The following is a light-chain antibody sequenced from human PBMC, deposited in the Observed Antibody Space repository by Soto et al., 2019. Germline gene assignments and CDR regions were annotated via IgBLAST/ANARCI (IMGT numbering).Light chain of an antibody. CDR2: SNN. Sequence: QPVLTQPPSASGTAGQRVSISCSGSTSNIGSNTVNWYQQLPGTAPRTLIYSNNQRPSGVPDRFSGSKSGTSGSLAISGLLSEDEADYYCAAWDDGLNGYVFGTGTKLTVL. CDR3: AAWDDGLNGYV. V-gene: IGLV1-44*01. CDR1: TSNIGSNT. J-gene: IGLJ1*01.